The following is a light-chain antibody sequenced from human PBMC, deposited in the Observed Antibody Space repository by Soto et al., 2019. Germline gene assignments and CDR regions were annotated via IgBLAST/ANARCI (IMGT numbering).Light chain of an antibody. CDR3: HQYGSSPI. Sequence: EIVLTQSPGTLSLSPGERATLSCRASQIVTSNYLAWYQQRPGQAPRLLIYGASSRATGIPDRFGGSGSGTDFTLTVSRLEPEDFAVYYCHQYGSSPIFGGGTKVEI. J-gene: IGKJ4*01. CDR1: QIVTSNY. V-gene: IGKV3-20*01. CDR2: GAS.